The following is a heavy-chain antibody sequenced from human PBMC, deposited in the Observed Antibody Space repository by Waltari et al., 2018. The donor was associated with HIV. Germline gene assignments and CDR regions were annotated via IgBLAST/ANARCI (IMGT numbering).Heavy chain of an antibody. CDR3: ARAYTSGWVDF. CDR1: GFSIISGFL. J-gene: IGHJ4*02. Sequence: QVHLQESGPGLVKYSETLSLTCNVSGFSIISGFLGGWVRQSPGKGLGWIASVKHSGNTYYNPALRIRVTISVDTSKSQFSLKLSSVTAADTAVYYCARAYTSGWVDFWGQGTLVTVSS. V-gene: IGHV4-38-2*02. CDR2: VKHSGNT. D-gene: IGHD6-19*01.